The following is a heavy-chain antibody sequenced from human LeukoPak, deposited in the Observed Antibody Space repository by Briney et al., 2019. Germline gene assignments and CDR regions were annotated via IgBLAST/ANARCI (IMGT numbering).Heavy chain of an antibody. V-gene: IGHV4-39*07. CDR2: IYYSGST. Sequence: SETLSLTCTVSGGSISSSSYYWGWFRQPPGKGLEWIGSIYYSGSTYYNPSLKSRVTISVDTSKNQFSLKLSSVTAADTAVYYCARGGGKYYGPSYWGQGTLVTVSS. CDR3: ARGGGKYYGPSY. CDR1: GGSISSSSYY. J-gene: IGHJ4*02. D-gene: IGHD3-10*01.